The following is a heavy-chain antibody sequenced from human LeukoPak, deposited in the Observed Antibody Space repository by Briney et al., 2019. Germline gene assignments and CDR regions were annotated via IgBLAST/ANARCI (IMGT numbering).Heavy chain of an antibody. D-gene: IGHD3-3*01. J-gene: IGHJ1*01. CDR2: IRQDGSEK. V-gene: IGHV3-7*05. CDR3: ARSITIFGVGNFQH. CDR1: GFTFSNYW. Sequence: GGSLRLSCAASGFTFSNYWMSWVRQAPGKGLEWVANIRQDGSEKNCVDSVRGRFTISRDNAMNSLYLQMNSLRAEDTAVYYCARSITIFGVGNFQHWGQGTLVTVSS.